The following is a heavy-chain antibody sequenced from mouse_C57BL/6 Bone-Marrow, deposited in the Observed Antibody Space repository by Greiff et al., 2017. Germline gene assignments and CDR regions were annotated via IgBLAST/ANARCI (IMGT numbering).Heavy chain of an antibody. Sequence: VQLQQPGAELVKPGASVKMSCKASGYTFTSYWITWVKQRPGQGLEWIGDIYPGSGSTNYNEKFKSKATLTVDKSSSTAYMQLSSLTSEDSAVYYCARRRVYYGSFDYWGQGTTLTVSS. CDR3: ARRRVYYGSFDY. CDR1: GYTFTSYW. CDR2: IYPGSGST. V-gene: IGHV1-55*01. J-gene: IGHJ2*01. D-gene: IGHD1-1*01.